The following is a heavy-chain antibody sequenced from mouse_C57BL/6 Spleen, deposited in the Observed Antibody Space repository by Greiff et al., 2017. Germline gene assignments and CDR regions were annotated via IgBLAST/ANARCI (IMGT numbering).Heavy chain of an antibody. CDR3: ARVSSGYNYYAMDY. CDR2: MYPGSGNT. CDR1: GYSFTSYY. D-gene: IGHD3-2*02. V-gene: IGHV1-66*01. J-gene: IGHJ4*01. Sequence: QVQLQQSGPELVKPGASVKISCKASGYSFTSYYIHWVKQRPGQGLEWIGWMYPGSGNTKYNEKFKGKATLTADTSSSTAYMQLSSLTSEDSAVYYCARVSSGYNYYAMDYWGQGTSVTVSS.